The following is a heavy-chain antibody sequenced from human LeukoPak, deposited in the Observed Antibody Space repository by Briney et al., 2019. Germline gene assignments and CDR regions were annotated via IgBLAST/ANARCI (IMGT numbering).Heavy chain of an antibody. CDR1: GYSFTSYW. Sequence: GESLKISCKGSGYSFTSYWIGWVRQMPGKGLECMGIIYPGDSDTRYSPSFQGQVTISADKSISTAYLQWSSLKASDTAMYYCARHKSGIQLFSRAPARYYFDYWGQGTLVTVSS. CDR2: IYPGDSDT. CDR3: ARHKSGIQLFSRAPARYYFDY. V-gene: IGHV5-51*01. J-gene: IGHJ4*02. D-gene: IGHD5-18*01.